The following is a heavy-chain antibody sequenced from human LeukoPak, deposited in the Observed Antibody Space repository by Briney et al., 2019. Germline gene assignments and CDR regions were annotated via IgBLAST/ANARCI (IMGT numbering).Heavy chain of an antibody. CDR1: GYSISSGYY. CDR3: ASYYASGVSAYNYYGMDV. V-gene: IGHV4-38-2*01. CDR2: MSHNRGT. D-gene: IGHD3-10*01. Sequence: SETLSLTCAVSGYSISSGYYWGWIRQPPGKGLEWIGSMSHNRGTYYNPSLKSRVTVSMDTSKNQFSLRLSSVTAADTAVYYCASYYASGVSAYNYYGMDVWGKGTTVTVSS. J-gene: IGHJ6*04.